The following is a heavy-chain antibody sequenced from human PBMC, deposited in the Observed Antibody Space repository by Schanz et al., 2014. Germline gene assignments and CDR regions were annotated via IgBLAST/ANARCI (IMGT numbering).Heavy chain of an antibody. D-gene: IGHD2-21*01. CDR1: GFTFSDHY. CDR2: IYSGGST. Sequence: VQLVESGGGLVKPGGSLRLSCAASGFTFSDHYMAWIRQAPGKGLEWVSVIYSGGSTYYADSVKGRFTISRDNSKNTLYLQMNSLRAEDTAVYYCARESPFGGDCFSHWGQGTLVTVSS. J-gene: IGHJ4*02. V-gene: IGHV3-66*02. CDR3: ARESPFGGDCFSH.